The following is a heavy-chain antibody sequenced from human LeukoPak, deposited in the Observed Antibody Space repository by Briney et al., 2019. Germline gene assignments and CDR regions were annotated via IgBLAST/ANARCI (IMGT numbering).Heavy chain of an antibody. D-gene: IGHD1-26*01. J-gene: IGHJ5*02. V-gene: IGHV4-34*01. CDR3: ARGLGATTWERVWFDP. Sequence: SETLSLTCAVYGGSFSGYYWSWIRQPPGEGLEWIGEINHSGSTNYNPSLKSRVTISVDTSKNQFSLKLSSVTAADTAVYYCARGLGATTWERVWFDPWGQGTLVTVSS. CDR1: GGSFSGYY. CDR2: INHSGST.